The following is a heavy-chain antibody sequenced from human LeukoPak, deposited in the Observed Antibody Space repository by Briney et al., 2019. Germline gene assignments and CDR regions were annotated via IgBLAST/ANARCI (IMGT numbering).Heavy chain of an antibody. J-gene: IGHJ4*02. CDR1: GGSFSSYY. Sequence: PSESLSLACSVSGGSFSSYYWSWIRQPPGKGLEWIGFIYYSGSTDYNPSLKSRVTISVDTSKNQFSLKLSSVTAADTALYYCARYYYDSSGFSYDYWGQGTLVTVSS. CDR3: ARYYYDSSGFSYDY. V-gene: IGHV4-59*08. CDR2: IYYSGST. D-gene: IGHD3-22*01.